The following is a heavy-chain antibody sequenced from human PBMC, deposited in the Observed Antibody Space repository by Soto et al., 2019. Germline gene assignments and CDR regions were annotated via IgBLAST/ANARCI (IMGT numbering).Heavy chain of an antibody. J-gene: IGHJ5*02. Sequence: VQLQESGPGLVKPSETLSLTCTVSGGSISSYYWSWIRQPAGKGLEWIGRIYTSGSTNYNPSLKSRVTMSVDTSKNQCSLKLSSVTAADTAVYYCARGDGSSWNNWFDPWGQGTLVTVSS. CDR3: ARGDGSSWNNWFDP. CDR2: IYTSGST. D-gene: IGHD6-13*01. V-gene: IGHV4-4*07. CDR1: GGSISSYY.